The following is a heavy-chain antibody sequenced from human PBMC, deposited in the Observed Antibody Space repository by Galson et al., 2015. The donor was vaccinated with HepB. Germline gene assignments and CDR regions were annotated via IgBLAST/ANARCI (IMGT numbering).Heavy chain of an antibody. J-gene: IGHJ3*02. CDR2: ISYDGSNK. CDR1: GFTFSSYA. D-gene: IGHD3-10*01. Sequence: SLRLSCAASGFTFSSYAMHWVRQAPGKGLEWVAVISYDGSNKYYADSVKGRFTISRDNSKNTLYLQMNSLRAEDTAVYYCAREGYYYQAFDIWGQGTMVTVSS. V-gene: IGHV3-30-3*01. CDR3: AREGYYYQAFDI.